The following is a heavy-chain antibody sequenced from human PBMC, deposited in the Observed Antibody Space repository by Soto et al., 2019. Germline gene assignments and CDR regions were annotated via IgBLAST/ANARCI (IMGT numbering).Heavy chain of an antibody. Sequence: GGSLRLSCAASGFTFSSYAMSWVRQAPGKGLEWVSAISGSGGSTYYADSVKGRFTISRDNSKNTLYLQMNSLRAEDTAVYYCAKHPSRDYYYYYMDVWGKGTTVTVSS. V-gene: IGHV3-23*01. D-gene: IGHD2-2*01. CDR2: ISGSGGST. CDR1: GFTFSSYA. CDR3: AKHPSRDYYYYYMDV. J-gene: IGHJ6*03.